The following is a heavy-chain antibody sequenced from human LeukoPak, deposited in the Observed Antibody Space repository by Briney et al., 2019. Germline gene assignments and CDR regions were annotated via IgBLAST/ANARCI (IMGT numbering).Heavy chain of an antibody. CDR3: ARGGVYYGSGSPNDY. CDR1: GYTFTGYY. V-gene: IGHV1-2*02. CDR2: INPNSGGT. J-gene: IGHJ4*02. Sequence: GASVKVSCKTSGYTFTGYYMHWVRQAPGQGLEWMGWINPNSGGTNYTQKFQGRVTMTRDTSISTAYMELSRLRSDDTAVYYCARGGVYYGSGSPNDYWGQGTLVTVSS. D-gene: IGHD3-10*01.